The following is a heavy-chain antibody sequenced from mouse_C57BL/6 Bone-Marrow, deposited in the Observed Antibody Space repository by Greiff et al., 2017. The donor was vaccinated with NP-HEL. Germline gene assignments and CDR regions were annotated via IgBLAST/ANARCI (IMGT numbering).Heavy chain of an antibody. J-gene: IGHJ2*01. CDR1: GYAFSSSW. D-gene: IGHD3-3*01. V-gene: IGHV1-82*01. Sequence: VQLQQSGPELVKPGASVKISCKASGYAFSSSWMHWVKQRPGKGLEWIGRIYPGDGATNYNGKFKGKATLTADKSSSTAYLQLSSLTSEDSAVYFCERGRGFDYWGQGTTLTVSS. CDR3: ERGRGFDY. CDR2: IYPGDGAT.